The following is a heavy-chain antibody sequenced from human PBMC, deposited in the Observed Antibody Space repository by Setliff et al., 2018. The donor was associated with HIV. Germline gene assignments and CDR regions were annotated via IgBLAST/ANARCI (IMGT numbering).Heavy chain of an antibody. CDR2: IYSDGRT. Sequence: LRLSCAASGFTVSDTHMTWVRQAPGKGLEWVSFIYSDGRTYYGESVKGRFTISRDNAKNSLYLQMNSLRAEDTAVYYCAKLDYYDSSGFNLGDAFDIWGQGTMVTVS. CDR3: AKLDYYDSSGFNLGDAFDI. V-gene: IGHV3-53*01. CDR1: GFTVSDTH. J-gene: IGHJ3*02. D-gene: IGHD3-22*01.